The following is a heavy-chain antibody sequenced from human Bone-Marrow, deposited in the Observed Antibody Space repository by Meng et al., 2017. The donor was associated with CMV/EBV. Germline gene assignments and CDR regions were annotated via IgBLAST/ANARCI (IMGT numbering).Heavy chain of an antibody. CDR1: GGSISSGGYY. Sequence: SGGSISSGGYYCSWIRQHPGKGLEWIGYIYYSGSTYYNPSLKSRVTISVDTSKNQFSLKLSSVTAADTAVYYCARSTPDDSSGYLGYWGQGTLVTVSS. CDR2: IYYSGST. V-gene: IGHV4-31*02. CDR3: ARSTPDDSSGYLGY. D-gene: IGHD3-22*01. J-gene: IGHJ4*02.